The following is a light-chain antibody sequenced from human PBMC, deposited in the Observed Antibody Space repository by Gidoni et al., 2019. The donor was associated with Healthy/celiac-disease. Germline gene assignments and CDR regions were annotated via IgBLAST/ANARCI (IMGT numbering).Light chain of an antibody. CDR1: NIVSKS. V-gene: IGLV3-21*02. CDR3: QVWDSSSDVL. J-gene: IGLJ2*01. Sequence: SYVLTQPPTLSVAPGQTARITGGGNNIVSKSVHWYQQKPGQAPVLFVYADSHRPSGIPERFSGSNSVNTATLTISIVEAGDEADYYCQVWDSSSDVLFVGGTKLTVL. CDR2: ADS.